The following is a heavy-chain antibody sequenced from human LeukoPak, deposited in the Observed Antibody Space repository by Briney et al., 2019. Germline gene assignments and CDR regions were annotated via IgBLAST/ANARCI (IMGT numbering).Heavy chain of an antibody. J-gene: IGHJ5*01. V-gene: IGHV3-7*01. CDR3: VRGCGRASCPYFFDS. CDR2: IRQGGSEK. D-gene: IGHD2-2*01. CDR1: GFTFSTYW. Sequence: TGGSLRLSCAASGFTFSTYWMSWVRQAPGKGLEWVATIRQGGSEKHYVDSVKGRFSISRDNAKNSLYLQMNSLTVEDTAVYYCVRGCGRASCPYFFDSWGQGTLVTVS.